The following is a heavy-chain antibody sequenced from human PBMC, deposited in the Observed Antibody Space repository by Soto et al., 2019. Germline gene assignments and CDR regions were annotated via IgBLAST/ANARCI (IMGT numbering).Heavy chain of an antibody. CDR1: GFSLTTRPVG. J-gene: IGHJ4*02. D-gene: IGHD6-19*01. CDR3: AHRRLYNGAWTEGTFDY. V-gene: IGHV2-5*02. CDR2: IYWDDDK. Sequence: QITLKESGPTLVKPTQTLTLTCTFSGFSLTTRPVGVGWIRQPPGQALEWLALIYWDDDKRYNPSLKTRVTMTKATSKHQVILTMTNMDPVDTATYYCAHRRLYNGAWTEGTFDYCGQGALVTVSS.